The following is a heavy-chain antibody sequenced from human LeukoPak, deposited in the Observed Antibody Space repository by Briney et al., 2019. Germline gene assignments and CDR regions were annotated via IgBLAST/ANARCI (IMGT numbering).Heavy chain of an antibody. CDR2: ISYSGST. D-gene: IGHD1-26*01. J-gene: IGHJ4*02. Sequence: SETLSLTCTVSGGSISSSSYYWGWIRQPPGKGLEWIGSISYSGSTYYNPSLKSRVTISVDTSKNQFSLKLSSVTAADTAVYFCARDLSGSYYHDWGQGTLVTVSS. CDR3: ARDLSGSYYHD. CDR1: GGSISSSSYY. V-gene: IGHV4-39*07.